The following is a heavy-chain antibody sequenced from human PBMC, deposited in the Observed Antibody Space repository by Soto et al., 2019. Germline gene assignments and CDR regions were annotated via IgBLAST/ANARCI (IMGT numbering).Heavy chain of an antibody. CDR3: ARSYYYDSSGYSVFFQH. D-gene: IGHD3-22*01. CDR1: GYSFTSYW. V-gene: IGHV5-51*01. CDR2: IYPGDSDT. Sequence: PGESLKISCKGSGYSFTSYWIGWVRQMPGKGLEWMGIIYPGDSDTRYSPSFQGQVTISADKSISTAYLKWSSLKASETAMYYCARSYYYDSSGYSVFFQHWGQGTLVTVSS. J-gene: IGHJ1*01.